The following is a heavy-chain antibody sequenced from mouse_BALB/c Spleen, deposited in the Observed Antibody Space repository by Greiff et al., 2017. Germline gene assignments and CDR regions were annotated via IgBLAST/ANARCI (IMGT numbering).Heavy chain of an antibody. J-gene: IGHJ3*01. D-gene: IGHD3-1*01. Sequence: QVQLKESGPGLVAPSQSLSITCTVSGFSLTSYGVHWVRQPPGKGLEWLGVIWAGGSTNYNSALMSRLSISKDNSKSQVFLKMNSLQTDDTAMYYCARERGSGPFAYWGQGTLVTVSA. CDR2: IWAGGST. V-gene: IGHV2-9*02. CDR3: ARERGSGPFAY. CDR1: GFSLTSYG.